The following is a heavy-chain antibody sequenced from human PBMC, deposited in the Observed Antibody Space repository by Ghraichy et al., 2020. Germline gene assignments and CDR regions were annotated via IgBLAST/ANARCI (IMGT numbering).Heavy chain of an antibody. D-gene: IGHD3/OR15-3a*01. CDR3: AKFARDWPNEYLQH. J-gene: IGHJ1*01. Sequence: GGSLRLSCAASGFTFRTYAMSWVRQAPGKGLEWVSAITDNGGTTYDAESVKGRFTISRENSKNTLFLQMNSLRGEDTAVYYCAKFARDWPNEYLQHWGQGALVTVSS. V-gene: IGHV3-23*01. CDR1: GFTFRTYA. CDR2: ITDNGGTT.